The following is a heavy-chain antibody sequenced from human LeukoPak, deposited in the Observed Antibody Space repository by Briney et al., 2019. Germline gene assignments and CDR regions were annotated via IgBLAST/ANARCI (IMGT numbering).Heavy chain of an antibody. CDR1: GGTFSSYA. V-gene: IGHV1-69*05. J-gene: IGHJ6*03. CDR2: IIPIFGTA. D-gene: IGHD2-15*01. Sequence: ASVKVSCKASGGTFSSYAISWVRQAPEQGLEWMGGIIPIFGTANYAQKFQGRVTITTDESTSTAYMELSSLRSEDTAVYYCARAQDRGYCSGGSCYAPHFNYYYYYMDVWGKGTTVTVSS. CDR3: ARAQDRGYCSGGSCYAPHFNYYYYYMDV.